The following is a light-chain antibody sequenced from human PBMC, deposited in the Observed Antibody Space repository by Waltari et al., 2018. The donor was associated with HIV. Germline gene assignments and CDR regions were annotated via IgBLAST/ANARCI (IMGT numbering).Light chain of an antibody. CDR2: EVS. V-gene: IGLV2-8*01. Sequence: QSALPQAPSASGSPGQSVTISCTGTSRDVGGYNSVSWYQPHPGKAPKLMIYEVSKRPSGVPDRFSGSKSGNTASLTVSGLQAEDEADYYCSSYAGSNNFVFGTGTKVTVL. CDR3: SSYAGSNNFV. J-gene: IGLJ1*01. CDR1: SRDVGGYNS.